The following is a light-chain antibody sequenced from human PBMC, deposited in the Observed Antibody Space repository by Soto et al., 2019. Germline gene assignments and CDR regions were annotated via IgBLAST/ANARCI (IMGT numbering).Light chain of an antibody. J-gene: IGKJ1*01. Sequence: EIMFRRSPCNLSLSPWERAALSCRSSQSVSNNYLAWYQQKPGQAPRLLIYGASSRATGIPDRFSGSGSGTDFTLTISRLEPEDFAVYYCQQYGISPSWTFGQGTKVDIK. CDR2: GAS. CDR3: QQYGISPSWT. CDR1: QSVSNNY. V-gene: IGKV3-20*01.